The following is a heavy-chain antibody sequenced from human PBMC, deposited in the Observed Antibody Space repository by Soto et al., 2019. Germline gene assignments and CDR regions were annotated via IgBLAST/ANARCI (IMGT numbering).Heavy chain of an antibody. CDR1: GYTFSSYD. J-gene: IGHJ4*02. CDR2: MNPNSGNT. Sequence: GASVKVSCKASGYTFSSYDINWVRQATGQGLEWMGWMNPNSGNTGYAQKFQGRVTMTRNTSISTAYMELSSLRSEDTAVYYCARGWYSSSDFDYWGQGTLVTVSS. V-gene: IGHV1-8*01. D-gene: IGHD6-6*01. CDR3: ARGWYSSSDFDY.